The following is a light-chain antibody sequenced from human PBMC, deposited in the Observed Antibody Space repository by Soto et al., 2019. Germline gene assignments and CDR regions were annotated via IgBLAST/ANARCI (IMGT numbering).Light chain of an antibody. Sequence: DIQMTQSPSSVSASVGYRVTITCRAGQSISSYLNWYQQQPGKAPKLLIYAASSLQSGVPSRFSGSGSGTDFTLTISSLQPEDFATYYCQQSYSTPPTFGQGTKVDI. CDR2: AAS. CDR3: QQSYSTPPT. CDR1: QSISSY. J-gene: IGKJ1*01. V-gene: IGKV1-39*01.